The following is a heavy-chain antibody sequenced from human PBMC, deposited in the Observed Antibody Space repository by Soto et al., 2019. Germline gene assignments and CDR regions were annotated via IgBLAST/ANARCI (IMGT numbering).Heavy chain of an antibody. Sequence: EVQLVESGGGLVQPGGSLRLSCAASGFIVSSNYMTWVRQAPGKGLEWVSIMYSGGTTYYAESVKGRFTISRHISKNTLDLQMNTLRFEDTAVYYCARVAGDDPLDIWGKGTMVTVSS. V-gene: IGHV3-53*04. CDR3: ARVAGDDPLDI. J-gene: IGHJ3*02. D-gene: IGHD2-21*02. CDR1: GFIVSSNY. CDR2: MYSGGTT.